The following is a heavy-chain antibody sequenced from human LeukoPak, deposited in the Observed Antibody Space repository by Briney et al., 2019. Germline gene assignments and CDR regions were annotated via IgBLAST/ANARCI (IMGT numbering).Heavy chain of an antibody. Sequence: GGSLRLSCAASGFTFSSYGMHWVRQAPGKGLEWVAVISYDGSNKYYADSVKGRFTTSRDNSKNTLYLQMNSLRAEDTAVYYRAKGCTRNNLLLGGGWGQGTTVTVSS. D-gene: IGHD1/OR15-1a*01. CDR1: GFTFSSYG. V-gene: IGHV3-30*18. J-gene: IGHJ6*02. CDR2: ISYDGSNK. CDR3: AKGCTRNNLLLGGG.